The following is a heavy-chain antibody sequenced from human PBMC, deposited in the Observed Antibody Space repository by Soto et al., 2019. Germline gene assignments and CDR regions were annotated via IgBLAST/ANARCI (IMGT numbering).Heavy chain of an antibody. V-gene: IGHV1-69*01. CDR2: IIPIFGTA. CDR3: ARDQGIRGSSGYDREWYFDY. D-gene: IGHD5-12*01. J-gene: IGHJ4*02. CDR1: GGTFSSYA. Sequence: QVQLVQSGAEVTKPGSSVKVSCKASGGTFSSYAISWVRQAPGQGLEWMGGIIPIFGTANYARRFQGRVTITADESTSTAYMELSSLRSEDKAVYYCARDQGIRGSSGYDREWYFDYWGQGTLVTVSS.